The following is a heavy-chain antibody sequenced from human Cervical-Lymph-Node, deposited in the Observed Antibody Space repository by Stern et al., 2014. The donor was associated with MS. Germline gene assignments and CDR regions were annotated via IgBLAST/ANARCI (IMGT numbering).Heavy chain of an antibody. V-gene: IGHV3-9*01. J-gene: IGHJ4*02. Sequence: VQLVESGGGLVQPGRSLRLYCAASGFTFDDYAMHWVRPDPGKGLEWVSGITCNSVSVGYADSVKGRVTISRDNAKNSLYLQMNSLRGDDTALYYCAKGSGGSGYYPVALDYWGQGTLVTFSS. CDR2: ITCNSVSV. CDR1: GFTFDDYA. D-gene: IGHD3-3*01. CDR3: AKGSGGSGYYPVALDY.